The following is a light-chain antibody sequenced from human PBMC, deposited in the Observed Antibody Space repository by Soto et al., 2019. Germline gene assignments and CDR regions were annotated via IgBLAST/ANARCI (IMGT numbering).Light chain of an antibody. CDR2: DVS. CDR3: SSYTSSSTYV. Sequence: QCVLTQPASVSGSPVQSIAISGTGTSSDVGGYDYVSWYQQHPGKAPKLMIYDVSNRPSGVSNRFSGSKSDNTASLTISGLQAEDEADYYCSSYTSSSTYVFGTGTKVTVL. V-gene: IGLV2-14*03. J-gene: IGLJ1*01. CDR1: SSDVGGYDY.